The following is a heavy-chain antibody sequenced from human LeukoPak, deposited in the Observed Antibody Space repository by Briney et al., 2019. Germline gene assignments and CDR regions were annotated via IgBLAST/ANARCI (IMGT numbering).Heavy chain of an antibody. Sequence: SETLSLTCTVSGGSISSYYWSWIRQPPGKGLEWIGYIYYSGSTNYNPSLKSRVTISVDTSKNQFSLKLSSMTAADTAVYYCARDQADYDFWSGYYRGAFDIWGQGTMVTVSS. D-gene: IGHD3-3*01. CDR1: GGSISSYY. CDR3: ARDQADYDFWSGYYRGAFDI. CDR2: IYYSGST. V-gene: IGHV4-59*01. J-gene: IGHJ3*02.